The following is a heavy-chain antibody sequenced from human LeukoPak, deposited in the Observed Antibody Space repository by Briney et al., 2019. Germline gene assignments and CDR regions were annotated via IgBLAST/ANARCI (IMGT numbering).Heavy chain of an antibody. Sequence: HPGGSLRLSCAASGFTFRSYGMHWVRQAPGKGLEWVARIWYDGSNTYYEASVKGRFTISRDNSKNTLYLQMNSLRAEDTAVYYCARGAALPPGYSSGWYLAYWGQGTLVTVSS. CDR2: IWYDGSNT. CDR3: ARGAALPPGYSSGWYLAY. V-gene: IGHV3-33*01. D-gene: IGHD6-19*01. CDR1: GFTFRSYG. J-gene: IGHJ4*02.